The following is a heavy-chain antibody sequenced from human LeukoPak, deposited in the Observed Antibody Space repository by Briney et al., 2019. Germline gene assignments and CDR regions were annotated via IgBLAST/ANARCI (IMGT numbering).Heavy chain of an antibody. D-gene: IGHD2-15*01. Sequence: PGGSLGLSCAASGFTFSSYEMNWVRQAPGKGLECVSYISSSGTTIYYADSVKGRFTISRDNAKNSLYLQMNSLRAEDTAVYYCARVGVVVAATGNLWFDPWGQGTLVTVSS. CDR1: GFTFSSYE. CDR3: ARVGVVVAATGNLWFDP. J-gene: IGHJ5*02. CDR2: ISSSGTTI. V-gene: IGHV3-48*03.